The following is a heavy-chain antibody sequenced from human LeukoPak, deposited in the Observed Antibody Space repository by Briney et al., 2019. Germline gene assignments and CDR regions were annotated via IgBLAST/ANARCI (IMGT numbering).Heavy chain of an antibody. CDR2: IYSSGST. CDR3: ARDGATVATPFFDY. J-gene: IGHJ4*02. Sequence: GGSLRLSCAASGFTVSSYSMSWVRQAPGKGLEWVSVIYSSGSTYYADSVKGRFTISRDNSKNTVYLQMNSLRAEDTAVYYCARDGATVATPFFDYWGQGTLVTVSS. D-gene: IGHD4-17*01. V-gene: IGHV3-53*01. CDR1: GFTVSSYS.